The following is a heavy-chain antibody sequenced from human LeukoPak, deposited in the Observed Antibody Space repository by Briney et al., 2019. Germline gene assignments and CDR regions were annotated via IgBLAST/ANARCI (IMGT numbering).Heavy chain of an antibody. J-gene: IGHJ6*03. CDR1: GGTFSSYA. CDR3: ARGATNYYYYYMDV. V-gene: IGHV1-69*05. Sequence: GASVKVSRKASGGTFSSYAISWVRQAPGQGLEWMGGIIPIFGTANYAQKFQGRVTITTDESTSTAYMELSSLRSEDTAVYYCARGATNYYYYYMDVWGKGTTVTVSS. CDR2: IIPIFGTA. D-gene: IGHD5-12*01.